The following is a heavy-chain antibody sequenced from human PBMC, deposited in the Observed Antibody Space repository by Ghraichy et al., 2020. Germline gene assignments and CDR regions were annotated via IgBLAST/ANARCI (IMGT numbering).Heavy chain of an antibody. V-gene: IGHV4-34*01. CDR3: ARKARGWLQLSY. CDR2: INHSGST. CDR1: GGSFSGYY. D-gene: IGHD5-24*01. Sequence: SETLSLTCAVYGGSFSGYYWSWIRQPPGKGLEWIGEINHSGSTNYNPSLKSRVTISVDTSKNQFSLKLSSVTAADTAVYYCARKARGWLQLSYWGQGTLVTVSS. J-gene: IGHJ4*02.